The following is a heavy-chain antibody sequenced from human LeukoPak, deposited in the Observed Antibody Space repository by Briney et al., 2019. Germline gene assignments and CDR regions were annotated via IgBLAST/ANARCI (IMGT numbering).Heavy chain of an antibody. CDR3: ARAGYSGSYSAFDI. V-gene: IGHV4-39*07. Sequence: KPSETLSLTCTVSGGSISSSSYYWGWIRQPPGKGLEWIGSIHYSGSTYYNPSLKSRVTISVDTSKNQFSLKLSSVTAADTAVYYCARAGYSGSYSAFDIWGQGTMVTVSS. CDR2: IHYSGST. D-gene: IGHD1-26*01. J-gene: IGHJ3*02. CDR1: GGSISSSSYY.